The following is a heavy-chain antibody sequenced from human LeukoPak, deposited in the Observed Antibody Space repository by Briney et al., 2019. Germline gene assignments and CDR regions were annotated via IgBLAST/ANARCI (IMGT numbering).Heavy chain of an antibody. CDR2: IYPGDSDT. V-gene: IGHV5-51*01. D-gene: IGHD6-13*01. Sequence: GESLKIPCKGSGYSFTSYWIGWVRQMPGKGLEWMGIIYPGDSDTRYSPSFQGQVTISADKSISTAYLQWSSLKASDTAMYYCARLDAAAGNYYYMDVWGKGTTVTVSS. CDR1: GYSFTSYW. CDR3: ARLDAAAGNYYYMDV. J-gene: IGHJ6*03.